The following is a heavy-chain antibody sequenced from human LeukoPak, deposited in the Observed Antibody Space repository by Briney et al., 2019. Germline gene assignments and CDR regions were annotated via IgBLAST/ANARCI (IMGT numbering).Heavy chain of an antibody. V-gene: IGHV4-59*08. D-gene: IGHD4-23*01. CDR1: GASVSNYY. J-gene: IGHJ4*02. CDR3: AATTVVTPAPFDY. Sequence: SETLSLTCRVSGASVSNYYWSWIRQSPGKGLEWIGFFHYSGSTNYNPSLNSRVTTSIDTSMNQLSLTLVSVTAADTAVYYCAATTVVTPAPFDYWGQGTLVTVSS. CDR2: FHYSGST.